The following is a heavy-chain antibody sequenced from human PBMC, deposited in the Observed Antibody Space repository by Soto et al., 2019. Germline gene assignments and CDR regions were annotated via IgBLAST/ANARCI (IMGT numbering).Heavy chain of an antibody. J-gene: IGHJ4*02. V-gene: IGHV3-30*03. CDR3: AIPTEYNWNDGSVRDY. CDR2: ISYDGSNK. D-gene: IGHD1-1*01. CDR1: GFTFSSYG. Sequence: PGGSLRLSCAASGFTFSSYGMHWVRQAPGKGLEWVAVISYDGSNKYYADSVKGRFTISRDNSKNTLYLQMNSLRAEDTAVYYCAIPTEYNWNDGSVRDYWGQGTLVTVSS.